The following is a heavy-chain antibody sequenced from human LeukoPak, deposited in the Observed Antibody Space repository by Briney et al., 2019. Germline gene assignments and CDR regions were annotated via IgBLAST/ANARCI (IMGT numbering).Heavy chain of an antibody. Sequence: ASVKVSCKASGYTFTSYDINWVRQATGQELEWMGWMNPNSGNTGYAQKFQGRVTITRNTSISTAYMELSSLRSEDTAVYYCARVIITVFGVVDAFDIWGQGTMVTVSS. V-gene: IGHV1-8*03. CDR3: ARVIITVFGVVDAFDI. CDR2: MNPNSGNT. J-gene: IGHJ3*02. D-gene: IGHD3-3*01. CDR1: GYTFTSYD.